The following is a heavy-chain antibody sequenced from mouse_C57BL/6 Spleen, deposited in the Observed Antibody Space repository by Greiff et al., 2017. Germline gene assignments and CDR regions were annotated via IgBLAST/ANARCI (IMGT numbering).Heavy chain of an antibody. V-gene: IGHV7-3*01. D-gene: IGHD3-2*02. CDR3: ARYREAAQATGEYFDV. CDR1: GFTFTDYY. Sequence: EVKLQESGGGLVQPGGSLSLSCAASGFTFTDYYMSWVRQPPGKALEWLGFIRNKANGYTTEYSASVKGRFTISRDNSQSILYLQMNALRAEDSATYYCARYREAAQATGEYFDVWGTGTTVTVSS. CDR2: IRNKANGYTT. J-gene: IGHJ1*03.